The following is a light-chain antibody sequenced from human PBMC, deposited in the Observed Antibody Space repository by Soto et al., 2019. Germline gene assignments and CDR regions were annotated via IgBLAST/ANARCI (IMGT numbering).Light chain of an antibody. CDR1: HSVSRS. CDR3: QHRSNWPLYT. V-gene: IGKV3-11*01. CDR2: DIF. J-gene: IGKJ2*01. Sequence: EIVLTQSTATLSLSPGERATLSCRASHSVSRSLAWYQQKPGQAPSLLIYDIFNRATDIPARFSGSGSGTDFTLTINSLEPEDFAVYYCQHRSNWPLYTFGQGTNLEIK.